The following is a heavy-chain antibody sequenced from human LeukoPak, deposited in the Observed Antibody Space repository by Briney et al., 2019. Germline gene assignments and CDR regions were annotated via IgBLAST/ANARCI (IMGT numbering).Heavy chain of an antibody. Sequence: SGTLSLTCAVSGGSISSSNWWSWVRQPPGKGLEWIGEIYHSGSTNYNPSLKSRVTISVDKSKNQFSLKLSSVTAADTAVYYCARAGYSSSWYGKGADYWGQGALVTVSS. CDR1: GGSISSSNW. D-gene: IGHD6-13*01. V-gene: IGHV4-4*02. J-gene: IGHJ4*02. CDR3: ARAGYSSSWYGKGADY. CDR2: IYHSGST.